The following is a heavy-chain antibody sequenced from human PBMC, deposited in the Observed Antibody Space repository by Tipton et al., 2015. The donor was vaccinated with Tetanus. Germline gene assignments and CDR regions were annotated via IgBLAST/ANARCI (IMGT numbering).Heavy chain of an antibody. CDR3: ARSGYYSRAYYHYRMDV. CDR2: VYYGGST. D-gene: IGHD3-9*01. V-gene: IGHV4-59*12. CDR1: GGSINNYY. Sequence: TLSLTCTVSGGSINNYYWSWIRQPPGKGLEWIGYVYYGGSTNYNPSLKSRVTISVDTSKNQFSLNLSSVTAADTAVYYCARSGYYSRAYYHYRMDVWGQGTTVSVSS. J-gene: IGHJ6*02.